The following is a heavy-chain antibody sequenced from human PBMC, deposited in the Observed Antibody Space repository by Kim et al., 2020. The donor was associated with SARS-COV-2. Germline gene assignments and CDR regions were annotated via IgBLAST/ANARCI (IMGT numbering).Heavy chain of an antibody. Sequence: ASVKVSCKASGYTFTSYGISWVRQAPGQGLEWMGWISAYNGNTNYAQKLQGRVTMTTDTSTSTAYMELRSLRSDDTAVYYCAREQLAYYDSSGYHLGLDYWGQGTLVTVSS. J-gene: IGHJ4*02. CDR3: AREQLAYYDSSGYHLGLDY. CDR2: ISAYNGNT. CDR1: GYTFTSYG. V-gene: IGHV1-18*01. D-gene: IGHD3-22*01.